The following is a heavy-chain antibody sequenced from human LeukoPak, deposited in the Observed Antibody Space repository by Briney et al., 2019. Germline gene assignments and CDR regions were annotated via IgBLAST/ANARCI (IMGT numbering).Heavy chain of an antibody. CDR3: AKSETSTTTFFDN. V-gene: IGHV3-23*01. J-gene: IGHJ4*02. CDR2: ILASGADT. D-gene: IGHD1-14*01. Sequence: PGGSLTLSCPSSGFTFSTYQMSWVRQAPAKGLARVSSILASGADTNIADAVRGQFNISRDNSKNTVYLQMDSLRAKDTAVYYCAKSETSTTTFFDNWGQGTLVTVSS. CDR1: GFTFSTYQ.